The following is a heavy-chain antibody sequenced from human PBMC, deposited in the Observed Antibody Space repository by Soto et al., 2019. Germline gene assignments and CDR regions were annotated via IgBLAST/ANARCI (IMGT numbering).Heavy chain of an antibody. Sequence: PSDTLSLTCTVSGGSISSYYWSWIRQPPGKGLEWIGYIYYSGSTNYNPSLKSRVTISVDTSKNQFSLKLSSVTAADTAVYYCARGLWSGYYERYYYYGMDVWGQGTTVTVSS. D-gene: IGHD3-3*01. CDR2: IYYSGST. J-gene: IGHJ6*02. CDR1: GGSISSYY. CDR3: ARGLWSGYYERYYYYGMDV. V-gene: IGHV4-59*01.